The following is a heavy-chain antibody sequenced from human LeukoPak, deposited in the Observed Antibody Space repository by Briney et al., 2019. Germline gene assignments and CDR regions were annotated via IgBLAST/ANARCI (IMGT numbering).Heavy chain of an antibody. CDR1: GFTVSSNY. Sequence: PGGSLRLSCAASGFTVSSNYMSWVRQAPGKGLEWVSLIYSGGGTYYADSVKGRFSISRDDSKNMVYLQMNTLRVEDTAVYYCARLIVVIPAATRDHWGQGTLVTVSS. J-gene: IGHJ4*02. V-gene: IGHV3-66*01. CDR3: ARLIVVIPAATRDH. CDR2: IYSGGGT. D-gene: IGHD2-2*01.